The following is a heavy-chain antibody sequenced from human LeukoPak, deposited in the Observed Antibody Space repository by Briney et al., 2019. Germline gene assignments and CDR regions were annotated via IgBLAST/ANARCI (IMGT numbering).Heavy chain of an antibody. V-gene: IGHV1-69*06. CDR3: ASSSVATSPTFWFDP. CDR1: GGTFSCYA. Sequence: SVKVSCKASGGTFSCYAISWVRQAPGQGLEWMGGIIPIFGTANYAQKFQGRVTITADKSTSTAYMELSSLRSEDTAVYYCASSSVATSPTFWFDPWGQGTLVTVSS. J-gene: IGHJ5*02. CDR2: IIPIFGTA. D-gene: IGHD5-12*01.